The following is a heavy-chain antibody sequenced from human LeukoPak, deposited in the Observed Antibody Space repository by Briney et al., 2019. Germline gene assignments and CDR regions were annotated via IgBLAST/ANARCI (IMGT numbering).Heavy chain of an antibody. J-gene: IGHJ6*03. CDR1: GGSFSGYY. D-gene: IGHD2-8*01. V-gene: IGHV4-34*01. CDR2: INHSGST. CDR3: ARDRGGTVMVYTRGKDYYYMDV. Sequence: SETLSLTCAVYGGSFSGYYWSWIRQPPGKGLEWIGEINHSGSTNYNPSLKSRVTISVDTSKNQFSLKLSSVTAADTAVYYCARDRGGTVMVYTRGKDYYYMDVWGKGTTVTVSS.